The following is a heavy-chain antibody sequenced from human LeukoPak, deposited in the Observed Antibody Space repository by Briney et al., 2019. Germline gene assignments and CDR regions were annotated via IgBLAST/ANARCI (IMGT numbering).Heavy chain of an antibody. CDR2: ISSSSSYI. V-gene: IGHV3-21*01. CDR1: GFTFSSYS. Sequence: GGSLRLSCAASGFTFSSYSMNWVRQAPGKGLEWVSSISSSSSYIYYADSVKGRFTISRDNAKNSLYLQMNSLRAEDTAVYYCARKRSGVDWFFDLWGRGTLVTVSS. CDR3: ARKRSGVDWFFDL. D-gene: IGHD3-10*01. J-gene: IGHJ2*01.